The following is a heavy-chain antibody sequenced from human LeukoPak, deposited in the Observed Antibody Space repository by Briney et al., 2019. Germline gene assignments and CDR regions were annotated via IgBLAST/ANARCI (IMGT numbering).Heavy chain of an antibody. Sequence: SETLSLTCAVYGGSFRGSYWSWVRHPPGEGLEWSGHINHSGSTNYNPYLKCRVTIPVATSTPQISLKLNSTAAADTARHCSAGGRGIVGATRQNWFDPWGQGTLVTVSS. D-gene: IGHD1-26*01. V-gene: IGHV4-34*01. CDR1: GGSFRGSY. CDR2: INHSGST. J-gene: IGHJ5*02. CDR3: AGGRGIVGATRQNWFDP.